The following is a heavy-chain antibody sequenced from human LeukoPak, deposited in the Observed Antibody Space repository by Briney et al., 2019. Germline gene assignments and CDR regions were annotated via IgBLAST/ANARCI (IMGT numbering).Heavy chain of an antibody. V-gene: IGHV4-39*07. J-gene: IGHJ5*02. CDR1: GGSISSSSYY. CDR2: IYYSGST. Sequence: SETLSLTCTVSGGSISSSSYYWGWIRQPPGKGLEWIGSIYYSGSTYYNPSLKSRVTISVNTSKNQFSLKLSPVTAADTAVYYCARDGIPSSTSSNWFDPWGQGTLVTVSS. D-gene: IGHD2-2*01. CDR3: ARDGIPSSTSSNWFDP.